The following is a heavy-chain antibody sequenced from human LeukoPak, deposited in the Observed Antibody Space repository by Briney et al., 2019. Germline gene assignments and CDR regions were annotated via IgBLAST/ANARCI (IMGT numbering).Heavy chain of an antibody. CDR2: IYYSGST. Sequence: SETLSLTCSVSGGXISNYLWSWIRQPPGKGLEWIGYIYYSGSTNYNPSLKSRVTILVDTSKNQFSLKVSSVTAADTAVYYCARGQYSGSCFDNWGQGSLVTVSS. CDR3: ARGQYSGSCFDN. CDR1: GGXISNYL. V-gene: IGHV4-59*01. J-gene: IGHJ4*02. D-gene: IGHD1-26*01.